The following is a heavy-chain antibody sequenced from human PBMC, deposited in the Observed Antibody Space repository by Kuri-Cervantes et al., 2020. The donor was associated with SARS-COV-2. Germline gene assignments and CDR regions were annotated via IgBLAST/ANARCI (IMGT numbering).Heavy chain of an antibody. V-gene: IGHV4-59*12. J-gene: IGHJ3*02. CDR1: GGSISSYY. Sequence: SETLSLTCTVSGGSISSYYWSWIRQPPGKGLEWIGYIYYSGSTNYNPSLKSRVTISVDTSKNQFSLKLSSVTAADTAVYYCARDNPIRGSYWDAFDIWGQGTMVTVSS. D-gene: IGHD1-26*01. CDR2: IYYSGST. CDR3: ARDNPIRGSYWDAFDI.